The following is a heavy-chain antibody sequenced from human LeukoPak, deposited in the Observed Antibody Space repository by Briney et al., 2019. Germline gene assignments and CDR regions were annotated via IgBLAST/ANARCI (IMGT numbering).Heavy chain of an antibody. CDR2: ISPYNGNT. J-gene: IGHJ4*02. V-gene: IGHV1-18*01. Sequence: ASVKVSCKASGYTFTSYSITWVRQAPGQGLEWMGWISPYNGNTNHAQKVQGRVTLTTDTSTNTAYMELRSLRSDDTAMYYCASSMTGTTLYFDYWGQGSLVTVSS. CDR3: ASSMTGTTLYFDY. CDR1: GYTFTSYS. D-gene: IGHD1-7*01.